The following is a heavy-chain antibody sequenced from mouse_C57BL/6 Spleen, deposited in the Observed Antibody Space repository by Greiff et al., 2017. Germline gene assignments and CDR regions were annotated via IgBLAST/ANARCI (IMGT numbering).Heavy chain of an antibody. D-gene: IGHD1-1*01. V-gene: IGHV5-9-1*02. Sequence: EVKVVESGEGLVKPGGSLKLSCAASGFTFSSYAMSWVRQTPEKRLEWVAYISSGGDYIYYADTVKGRFTISRDNARNTLYLQMSSLKSEDTAMYYCTRGITTVVPYFDVWGTGTTVTVSS. CDR2: ISSGGDYI. J-gene: IGHJ1*03. CDR1: GFTFSSYA. CDR3: TRGITTVVPYFDV.